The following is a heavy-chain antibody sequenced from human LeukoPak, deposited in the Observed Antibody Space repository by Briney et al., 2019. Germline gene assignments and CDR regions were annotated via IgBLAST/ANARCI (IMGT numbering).Heavy chain of an antibody. CDR3: AKGAMVITFGGVIDEGYYFDY. CDR2: KSYDGSNK. D-gene: IGHD3-16*02. CDR1: GFTFSSYG. V-gene: IGHV3-30*18. Sequence: GRSLRLSCAASGFTFSSYGMHWVRQAPGKGLEWVAVKSYDGSNKYYADSVKGRFTISRDNSKNTLYLQMNSLRAEDTAVYYCAKGAMVITFGGVIDEGYYFDYWGQGTLVTVSS. J-gene: IGHJ4*02.